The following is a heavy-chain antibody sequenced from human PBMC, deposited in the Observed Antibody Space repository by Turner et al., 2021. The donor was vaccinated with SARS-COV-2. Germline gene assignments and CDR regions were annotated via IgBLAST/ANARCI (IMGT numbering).Heavy chain of an antibody. CDR3: ARGRVGNYYYGMDV. CDR1: GFTFSSYA. Sequence: QVQLVESGGGVVQPGRSLRLSCAASGFTFSSYAMHCVRQAPGKGLEWLALISYDGSNKYYADSVKGRFTISRDNSKNTLYLQMNSLRAEDTAVYYCARGRVGNYYYGMDVWGQGTTVTVSS. J-gene: IGHJ6*02. V-gene: IGHV3-30-3*01. CDR2: ISYDGSNK.